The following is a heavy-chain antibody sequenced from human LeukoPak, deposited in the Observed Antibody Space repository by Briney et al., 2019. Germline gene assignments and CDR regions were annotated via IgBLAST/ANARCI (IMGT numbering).Heavy chain of an antibody. V-gene: IGHV3-43*02. D-gene: IGHD3-3*01. Sequence: TGGSLRLSCAASGFTFDDYAMHWVRQAPGKGLEWVSLISGDGGSTYYADSVKGRFTISRDKSKNSLYLQLNSLRTEDTALYYCAKGTYDFWSGYYKSPYDYWGQGTLVTVSS. CDR2: ISGDGGST. CDR1: GFTFDDYA. J-gene: IGHJ4*02. CDR3: AKGTYDFWSGYYKSPYDY.